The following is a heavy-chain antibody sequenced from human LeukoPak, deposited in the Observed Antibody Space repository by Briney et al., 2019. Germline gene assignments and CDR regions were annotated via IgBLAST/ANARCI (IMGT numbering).Heavy chain of an antibody. V-gene: IGHV3-48*03. Sequence: GGSLRLSCAASGFTFSGYEMNWVRQAPGKGLEWVSYISSSGSTICYADSVKGRFTISRDNAKNSLYLQMNSLRAEDTAVYYCARERPEIDYWGQGTLVTVSS. CDR1: GFTFSGYE. CDR3: ARERPEIDY. CDR2: ISSSGSTI. J-gene: IGHJ4*02.